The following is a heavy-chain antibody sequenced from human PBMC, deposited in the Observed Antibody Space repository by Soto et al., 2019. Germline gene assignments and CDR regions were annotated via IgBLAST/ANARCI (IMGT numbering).Heavy chain of an antibody. CDR1: GGSFSGYY. J-gene: IGHJ6*02. D-gene: IGHD3-16*01. CDR2: INHSGST. V-gene: IGHV4-34*01. CDR3: ARGDDWAYYYYYYGMDV. Sequence: ASETLSLTCAVYGGSFSGYYWSWIRQPPGKGLEWIGEINHSGSTNYNPSLKSRVTISVDTSKNQFSLKLSSVTAADTAVYYCARGDDWAYYYYYYGMDVWGQGTTVTVSS.